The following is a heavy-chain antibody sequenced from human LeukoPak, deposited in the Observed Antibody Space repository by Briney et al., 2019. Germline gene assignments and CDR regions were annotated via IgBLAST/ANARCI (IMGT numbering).Heavy chain of an antibody. V-gene: IGHV7-4-1*02. D-gene: IGHD3-22*01. J-gene: IGHJ6*03. Sequence: EASVKVSCKASRYTFTSYAMNWVRQAPGQGLEWMGWINTNTGNPTYAQGFTGRFVFSLDTSVSTAYLQISSLKADDTAVYYCARERNDCYGSSGCVGDSYMDVWGKGTTVTVSS. CDR1: RYTFTSYA. CDR2: INTNTGNP. CDR3: ARERNDCYGSSGCVGDSYMDV.